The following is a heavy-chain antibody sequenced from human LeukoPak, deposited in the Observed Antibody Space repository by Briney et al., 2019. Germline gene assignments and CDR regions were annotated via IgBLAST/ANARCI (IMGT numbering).Heavy chain of an antibody. D-gene: IGHD6-13*01. CDR1: GYSFSNYW. Sequence: GESLKISCKGSGYSFSNYWIGWVRQVPGKGLEWMGLIYPGDSDTRYSPSFQGQVTISADKSISTASLQWSSLKASDTAMYYCARRVAAGYYFDYWGQGTLVTVSS. CDR2: IYPGDSDT. V-gene: IGHV5-51*01. J-gene: IGHJ4*02. CDR3: ARRVAAGYYFDY.